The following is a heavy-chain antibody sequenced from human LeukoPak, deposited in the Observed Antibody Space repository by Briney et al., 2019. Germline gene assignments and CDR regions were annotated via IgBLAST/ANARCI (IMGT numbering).Heavy chain of an antibody. CDR2: IYYSGST. Sequence: SETLSLTCTVSGGSISSYYWSWIRQPPGKGPEWIGYIYYSGSTNYNPSLKSRVTISADTSNNHFSLRLTSVTAADTAVYYCAGGWLPDKNDFWGQGTLVTVSA. D-gene: IGHD5-24*01. V-gene: IGHV4-59*01. CDR1: GGSISSYY. CDR3: AGGWLPDKNDF. J-gene: IGHJ4*02.